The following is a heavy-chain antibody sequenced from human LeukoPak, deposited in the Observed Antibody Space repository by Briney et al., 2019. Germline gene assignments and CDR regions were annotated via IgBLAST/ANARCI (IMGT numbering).Heavy chain of an antibody. J-gene: IGHJ6*04. CDR3: AELGITMIGGV. CDR1: GFRFNTYW. CDR2: ISSSGSNI. Sequence: PGGSLRLSCAASGFRFNTYWMSWVRQAPGKGLEWVSYISSSGSNISYADSVKGRFTLSRDNAKNSLYLQMNSLRAEDTAVYYCAELGITMIGGVWGKGTTVTISS. V-gene: IGHV3-48*04. D-gene: IGHD3-10*02.